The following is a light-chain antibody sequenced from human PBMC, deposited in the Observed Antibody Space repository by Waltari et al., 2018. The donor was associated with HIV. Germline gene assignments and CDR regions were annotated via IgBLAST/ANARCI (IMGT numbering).Light chain of an antibody. CDR3: QQYGSPPYT. CDR1: QSVSSSY. J-gene: IGKJ2*01. V-gene: IGKV3-20*01. CDR2: GAS. Sequence: EIVLTQSPGTLSLSPGERATLSCRASQSVSSSYLAWYQQKPGQAPRPLIYGASSRATGIPDRFSGSGSGTDFTLTINRLEPEDFAVYYCQQYGSPPYTFGQGTKLEIK.